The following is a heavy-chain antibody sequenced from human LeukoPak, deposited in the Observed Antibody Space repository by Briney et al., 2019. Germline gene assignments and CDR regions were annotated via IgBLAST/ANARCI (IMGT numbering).Heavy chain of an antibody. Sequence: SETLSLTCTVSGASINTYYWSWIRQPAGKGLEWIGRTYTSGSTNYNPSLKSRLTMSVDTSRNQFSLKLSSVTAADTAVYYCARERERERGIAARFFDYWGQGTLVAVSS. J-gene: IGHJ4*02. CDR1: GASINTYY. V-gene: IGHV4-4*07. CDR3: ARERERERGIAARFFDY. D-gene: IGHD6-6*01. CDR2: TYTSGST.